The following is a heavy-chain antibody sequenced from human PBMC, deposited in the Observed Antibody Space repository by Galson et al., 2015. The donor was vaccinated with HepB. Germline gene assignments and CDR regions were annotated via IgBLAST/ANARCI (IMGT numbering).Heavy chain of an antibody. D-gene: IGHD1-7*01. CDR1: GYTFSTYS. Sequence: SVKVSCKASGYTFSTYSITWVRQAPGQGLEWMGWISPYNRDTNYARKFQGRVTMTRDTSISTAYMELSRLRSDDTAVYYCARDRGSDWNLRHFDYWGQGTLVTVSS. J-gene: IGHJ4*02. CDR2: ISPYNRDT. V-gene: IGHV1-2*02. CDR3: ARDRGSDWNLRHFDY.